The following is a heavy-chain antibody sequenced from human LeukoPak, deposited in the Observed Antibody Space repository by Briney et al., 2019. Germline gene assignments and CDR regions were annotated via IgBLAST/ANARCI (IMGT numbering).Heavy chain of an antibody. D-gene: IGHD6-19*01. V-gene: IGHV4-59*01. CDR3: ARGRTAVAGPGAFDI. CDR2: IYYSGST. CDR1: GGSISSYY. J-gene: IGHJ3*02. Sequence: SETLSLACTVSGGSISSYYWSWIRQPPGKGLEWIGYIYYSGSTNCNPSLKSRVTISVDTSENQFSLKLSSVTAADTAVYYCARGRTAVAGPGAFDIWGQGTMVTVSS.